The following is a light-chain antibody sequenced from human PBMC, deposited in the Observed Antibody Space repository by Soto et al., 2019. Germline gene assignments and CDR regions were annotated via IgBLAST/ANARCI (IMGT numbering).Light chain of an antibody. CDR3: HEYGRSLPRT. J-gene: IGKJ1*01. CDR2: GAS. CDR1: QSVSSSY. V-gene: IGKV3-20*01. Sequence: EIGLTQSPGTLSLSPGERATLSCRASQSVSSSYFAWYQQKPDQAPRLLIYGASSRATGIPDRFSGSGSGTDFTLTISRLEPEVVALYYCHEYGRSLPRTFAHGTKLAIK.